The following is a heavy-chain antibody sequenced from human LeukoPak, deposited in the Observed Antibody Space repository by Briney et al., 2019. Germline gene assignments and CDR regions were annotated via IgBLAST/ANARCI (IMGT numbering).Heavy chain of an antibody. CDR1: GFIFSNYA. CDR2: ITGSDDIT. Sequence: GGSLRLSCAASGFIFSNYAMSWGRQAPGKGLEWVSAITGSDDITYYADSVKGRFTISRDNSKNTLYLQVNSLRAEDTAIYYCAKWGDYDILTGYYDSDYWGQGTLVTVSS. D-gene: IGHD3-9*01. CDR3: AKWGDYDILTGYYDSDY. V-gene: IGHV3-23*01. J-gene: IGHJ4*02.